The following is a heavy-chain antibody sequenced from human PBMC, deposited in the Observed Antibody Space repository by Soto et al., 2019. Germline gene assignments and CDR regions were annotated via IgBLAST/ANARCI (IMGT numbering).Heavy chain of an antibody. CDR2: ST. CDR3: ARDSGSGSYAYSWFDP. CDR1: GVSISSYY. D-gene: IGHD3-16*01. J-gene: IGHJ5*02. V-gene: IGHV4-59*01. Sequence: PSETLSLTCTVSGVSISSYYWTWIRQPPGKGLEWIGSTNYNPPLKSRVTISVDTSKNQFSLNLTSVTAADTAVYYCARDSGSGSYAYSWFDPWGQGTLVTVSS.